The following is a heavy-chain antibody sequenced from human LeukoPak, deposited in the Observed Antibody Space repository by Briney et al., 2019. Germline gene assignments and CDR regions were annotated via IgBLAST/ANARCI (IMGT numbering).Heavy chain of an antibody. Sequence: GGSLRLSCVGSGFTFRSHAMSWVRQAPEKGLEFVSGNENGGTTYYADSVKGRFSISRDNSKNTLYLQMDRLRGEDTAVYYCAKDFRIGYSAHFDYWGQGALVTVSS. D-gene: IGHD2-21*01. CDR1: GFTFRSHA. V-gene: IGHV3-23*01. CDR3: AKDFRIGYSAHFDY. J-gene: IGHJ4*02. CDR2: NENGGTT.